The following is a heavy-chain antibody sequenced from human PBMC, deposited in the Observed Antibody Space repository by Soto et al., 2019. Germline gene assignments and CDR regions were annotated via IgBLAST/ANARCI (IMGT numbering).Heavy chain of an antibody. J-gene: IGHJ4*02. CDR2: MNPNTGNS. Sequence: GASVKVSCKASGYTFTSYDIYWVRQATGQGLEWMGWMNPNTGNSGYAQKFQGRVTMTSDTSISTAHMELSSLRSDDTAVYYCARDHAPVAGTSLPGYWGQGTLVTVSS. CDR1: GYTFTSYD. V-gene: IGHV1-8*01. D-gene: IGHD6-19*01. CDR3: ARDHAPVAGTSLPGY.